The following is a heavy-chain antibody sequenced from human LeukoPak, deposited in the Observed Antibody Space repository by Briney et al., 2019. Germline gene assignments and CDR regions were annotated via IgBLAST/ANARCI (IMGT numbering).Heavy chain of an antibody. J-gene: IGHJ4*02. Sequence: AGGSLRLSCAASGFSFSSYAMHWVRQAPGKGLEWVAAIPNDGSKTYYADSVKGRFTISRDNSKNTLYLQMNSLRTEDTAVYYCANERGYNYGYSFDYWGQGTLVTVSS. CDR3: ANERGYNYGYSFDY. D-gene: IGHD5-18*01. CDR2: IPNDGSKT. V-gene: IGHV3-30-3*02. CDR1: GFSFSSYA.